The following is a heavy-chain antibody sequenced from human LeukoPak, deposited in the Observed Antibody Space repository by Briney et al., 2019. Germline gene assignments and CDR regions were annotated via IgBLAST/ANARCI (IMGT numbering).Heavy chain of an antibody. CDR1: GGSIDSYY. Sequence: SETLSLTCTVSGGSIDSYYWSWIRQPPGKGLEWIGYIYYTGSTDYHPSLKSRVTISLDTSKNQFSLKLTSVTAADTAVYYCARVYQSAEYYFDYWGQGNPVSVSS. CDR3: ARVYQSAEYYFDY. V-gene: IGHV4-59*01. D-gene: IGHD2-2*01. CDR2: IYYTGST. J-gene: IGHJ4*02.